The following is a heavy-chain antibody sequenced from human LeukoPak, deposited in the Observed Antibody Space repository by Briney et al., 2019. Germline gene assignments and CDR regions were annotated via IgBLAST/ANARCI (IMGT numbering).Heavy chain of an antibody. CDR3: AREGSKLERTGYFDY. CDR1: GFTFSSYA. V-gene: IGHV3-23*01. J-gene: IGHJ4*02. D-gene: IGHD1-1*01. CDR2: ISGSGGST. Sequence: GGSLRLSCAASGFTFSSYAMSWVRQAPGKGLEWVSAISGSGGSTYYADSVKGRFTISRDNAKNSLYLQMNSLRAEDTAVYYCAREGSKLERTGYFDYWGQGTLVTVSS.